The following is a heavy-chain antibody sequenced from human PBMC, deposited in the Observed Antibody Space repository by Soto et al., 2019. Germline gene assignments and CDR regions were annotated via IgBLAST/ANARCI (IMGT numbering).Heavy chain of an antibody. CDR3: ASDRYYDFWRGHYAGYYYGMDV. Sequence: QVQLQESGPGLVKPSQTLSLTCTVSGGPISSGGYYWSWIRQNPGKGLEWIGYIYYSGSTYYNPSLKSRVTISVDTSKTQFSLKLSSVTAADTAVYYGASDRYYDFWRGHYAGYYYGMDVWGQGTTVTVSS. V-gene: IGHV4-31*03. J-gene: IGHJ6*02. D-gene: IGHD3-3*01. CDR2: IYYSGST. CDR1: GGPISSGGYY.